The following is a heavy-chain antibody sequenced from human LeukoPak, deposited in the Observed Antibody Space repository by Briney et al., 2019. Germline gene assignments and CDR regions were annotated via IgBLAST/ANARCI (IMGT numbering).Heavy chain of an antibody. V-gene: IGHV3-23*01. D-gene: IGHD6-19*01. Sequence: GGSLRLSXAASGIVFSNTAMNWARQSPGRGMEWVSAISGGGERTFYADSVKGRFTISRDNSKNMVYLQMNGLRADDTAIYYCGKDGGQYSSGPEFDPRGQGALVTVSS. CDR2: ISGGGERT. J-gene: IGHJ5*02. CDR3: GKDGGQYSSGPEFDP. CDR1: GIVFSNTA.